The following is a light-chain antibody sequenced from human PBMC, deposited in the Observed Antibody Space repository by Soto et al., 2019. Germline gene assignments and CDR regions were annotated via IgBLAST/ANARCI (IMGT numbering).Light chain of an antibody. V-gene: IGLV1-40*01. CDR1: SSNIGAGYD. J-gene: IGLJ2*01. Sequence: QSVLTQPPSVSGAPGQRVTISCTGRSSNIGAGYDVHWYQQLPGTAPKLHIYGNSNRPSGVPDRFSGSKSGTSASLAITGLQAEDEADYYCQSYDSSLSAVVFGGGTKLTVL. CDR2: GNS. CDR3: QSYDSSLSAVV.